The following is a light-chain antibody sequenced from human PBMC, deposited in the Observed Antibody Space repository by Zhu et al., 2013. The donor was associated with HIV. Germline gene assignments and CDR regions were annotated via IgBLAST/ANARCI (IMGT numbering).Light chain of an antibody. CDR2: GAS. J-gene: IGKJ1*01. V-gene: IGKV3-15*01. Sequence: EIVMTQSPATLSVSPGERATLSCRASQSVSSNLAWYQQKPGQAPRLLIYGASTRATGIPARFSGSGSGTDFALTISSLQPEDVATYYCQKXDSAPWTFGQGTKVDLK. CDR1: QSVSSN. CDR3: QKXDSAPWT.